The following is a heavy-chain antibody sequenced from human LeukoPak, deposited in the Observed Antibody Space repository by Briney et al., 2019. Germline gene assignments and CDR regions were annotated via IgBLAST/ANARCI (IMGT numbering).Heavy chain of an antibody. J-gene: IGHJ4*02. Sequence: ASVKVSCKASGYTFTSYYMHWVRLAPGQGLEWMGIINPSGGSTSYAQKFQGRVTMTRDMSTSTVYMELSSLRSEDTAVYYCARGGSGYYFLNYWGQGTLVTVSS. D-gene: IGHD3-22*01. V-gene: IGHV1-46*01. CDR2: INPSGGST. CDR1: GYTFTSYY. CDR3: ARGGSGYYFLNY.